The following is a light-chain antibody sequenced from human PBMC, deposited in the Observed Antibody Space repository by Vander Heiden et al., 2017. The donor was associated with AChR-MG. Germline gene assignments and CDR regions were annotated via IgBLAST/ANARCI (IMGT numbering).Light chain of an antibody. V-gene: IGKV2-30*01. CDR3: RQGTLWLPT. CDR1: QSRVYRDGDTY. J-gene: IGKJ4*01. Sequence: DGVLTHSALSLTVTLGQAACISCTYSQSRVYRDGDTYLNWLHQRPGQSPRRLIYKVSNRDAGVPDRFSGSGSGTNFTLKISRVEAEDVGIYYCRQGTLWLPTFGGGTKVDIK. CDR2: KVS.